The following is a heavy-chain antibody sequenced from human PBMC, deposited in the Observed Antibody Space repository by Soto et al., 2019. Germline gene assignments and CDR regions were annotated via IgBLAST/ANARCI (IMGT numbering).Heavy chain of an antibody. V-gene: IGHV3-21*01. D-gene: IGHD1-1*01. CDR1: GCIFSSIT. J-gene: IGHJ4*02. CDR2: ISKSSSLI. Sequence: EVQLVESGGGLVKPGGSLRLSCVGFGCIFSSITMTWVRQAPGMGLQYLASISKSSSLIYYADSVRGRFIISRDNSKDSVFLQMYSLRAEDTAMYYCVRGDDRVDWGQGTLVTFYS. CDR3: VRGDDRVD.